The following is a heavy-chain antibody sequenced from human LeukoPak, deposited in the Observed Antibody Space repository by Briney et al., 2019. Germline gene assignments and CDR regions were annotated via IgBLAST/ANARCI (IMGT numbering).Heavy chain of an antibody. J-gene: IGHJ5*02. V-gene: IGHV4-39*01. CDR3: ARSPSGPNPFDP. CDR1: GGSISSNNW. Sequence: PSETLSLTCAVSGGSISSNNWWSWIRQPPGKGLEWIGSIYYRGSTYYNPSLKSRVTISVDTSKNQFSLRLMSVTSADTAVYYCARSPSGPNPFDPWGQGTLVTVSS. CDR2: IYYRGST.